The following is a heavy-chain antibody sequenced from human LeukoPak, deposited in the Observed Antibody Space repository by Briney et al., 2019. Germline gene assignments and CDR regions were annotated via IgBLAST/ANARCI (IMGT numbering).Heavy chain of an antibody. D-gene: IGHD3-3*01. Sequence: GGSLRLSCAASGFTFSSYAMHWVRQAPGKGLEWVAVISYDGSNKYYADSVKGRFTISRDNSKNTLYLQMNSLRAEDTAVYYCARDLRPRGITIFGVVRYYFDYWGQGTLVTVSS. CDR1: GFTFSSYA. V-gene: IGHV3-30-3*01. J-gene: IGHJ4*02. CDR2: ISYDGSNK. CDR3: ARDLRPRGITIFGVVRYYFDY.